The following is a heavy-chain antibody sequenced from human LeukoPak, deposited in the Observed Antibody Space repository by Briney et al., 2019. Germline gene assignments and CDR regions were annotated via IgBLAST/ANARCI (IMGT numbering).Heavy chain of an antibody. CDR3: ASFPDPPYLGPHDAFDI. V-gene: IGHV1-69*01. J-gene: IGHJ3*02. D-gene: IGHD2/OR15-2a*01. CDR2: IIPIFGTA. CDR1: GGTFISYA. Sequence: GSSVKVSCKASGGTFISYAISWVRQAPGQGLEWMGGIIPIFGTANYAQKFQGRVTITADESTSTAHMELSSLRSEDTAVYYCASFPDPPYLGPHDAFDIWGQGTMVTVSS.